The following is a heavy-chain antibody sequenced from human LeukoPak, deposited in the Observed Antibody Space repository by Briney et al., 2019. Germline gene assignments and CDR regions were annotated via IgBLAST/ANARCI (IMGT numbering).Heavy chain of an antibody. D-gene: IGHD6-6*01. Sequence: SVKVSCKASAGTFISYAISWVRQPPGHGREWMGGIIPIFGTANYAQKFQGRVTITTDESTSTAYMELSSLRSEDTAVYYCAFVPLDAYYFDYWGQGTLVTVSS. CDR1: AGTFISYA. J-gene: IGHJ4*02. V-gene: IGHV1-69*05. CDR3: AFVPLDAYYFDY. CDR2: IIPIFGTA.